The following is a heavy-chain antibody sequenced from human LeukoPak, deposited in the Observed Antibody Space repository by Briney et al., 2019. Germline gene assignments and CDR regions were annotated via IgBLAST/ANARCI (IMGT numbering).Heavy chain of an antibody. CDR3: ARDAAQGCSSTSCDTHYYYYLDV. CDR1: GYTSTSYY. Sequence: ASVKVSCTASGYTSTSYYMHWVRQAPGQGLEWMGIINPSGGSTSYAQKFQGRVTMTRDMSTSTVYMELSSLRSEDTAVYYCARDAAQGCSSTSCDTHYYYYLDVWGKGTTVTVSS. D-gene: IGHD2-2*01. J-gene: IGHJ6*03. CDR2: INPSGGST. V-gene: IGHV1-46*01.